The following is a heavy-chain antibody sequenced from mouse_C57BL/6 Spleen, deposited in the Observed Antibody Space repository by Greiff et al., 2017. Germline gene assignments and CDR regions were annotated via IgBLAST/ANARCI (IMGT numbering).Heavy chain of an antibody. CDR1: GFTFSDYG. Sequence: EVHLVESGGGLVKPGGSLKLSCAASGFTFSDYGMHWVRQAPEKGLEWVAYISSGSSTIYYADTVKGRFTISRDNAKNTLFLQMTSLRSEDTAMYYCARNYYGSSYDYYAMDYWGQGTSVTVSS. V-gene: IGHV5-17*01. CDR2: ISSGSSTI. J-gene: IGHJ4*01. D-gene: IGHD1-1*01. CDR3: ARNYYGSSYDYYAMDY.